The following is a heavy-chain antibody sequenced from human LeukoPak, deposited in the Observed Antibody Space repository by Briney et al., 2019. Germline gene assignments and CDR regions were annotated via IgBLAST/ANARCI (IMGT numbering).Heavy chain of an antibody. J-gene: IGHJ4*02. CDR3: AREIYGSGSFYFDY. CDR1: GASINNYD. CDR2: VYVSGST. Sequence: SETLSLTCTVSGASINNYDCSWIRQPAGKGLEWIGRVYVSGSTYYNDSLRSRVTMSVDTSKNQLSLKLSSVTAADTAVYYCAREIYGSGSFYFDYWGQGTLATVSS. V-gene: IGHV4-4*07. D-gene: IGHD3-10*01.